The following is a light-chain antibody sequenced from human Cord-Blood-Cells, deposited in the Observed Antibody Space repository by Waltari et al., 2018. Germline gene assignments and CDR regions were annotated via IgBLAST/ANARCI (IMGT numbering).Light chain of an antibody. V-gene: IGLV2-23*01. CDR2: EGS. CDR3: CSYAGSSTLV. J-gene: IGLJ2*01. CDR1: SSDVGSYNL. Sequence: QSALTQPASVSGSPGQSITISCTGTSSDVGSYNLVSWYQQHPVKAHKLMIYEGSKRPAGVSNLFSGSRSGNTASLTISGLQAEDEADYYCCSYAGSSTLVFGGGTKLTVL.